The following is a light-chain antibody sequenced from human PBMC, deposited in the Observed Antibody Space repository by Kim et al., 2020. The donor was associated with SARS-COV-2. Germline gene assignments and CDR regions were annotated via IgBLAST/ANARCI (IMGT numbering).Light chain of an antibody. Sequence: EIVMTQSTATLSVSPGERATLSCRASQSVSSKLAWYQQRPGQAPRLLIYGASTRAPGIPARFSASGSVTEFTLVIGSLQPEDFAVYYCQQYNIWRTFGQGTKVDIK. CDR3: QQYNIWRT. CDR2: GAS. V-gene: IGKV3-15*01. J-gene: IGKJ1*01. CDR1: QSVSSK.